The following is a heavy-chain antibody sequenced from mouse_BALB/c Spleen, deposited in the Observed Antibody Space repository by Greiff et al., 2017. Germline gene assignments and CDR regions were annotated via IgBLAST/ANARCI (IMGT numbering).Heavy chain of an antibody. CDR1: GYSITSDYA. CDR2: ISYSGST. J-gene: IGHJ3*01. D-gene: IGHD1-2*01. Sequence: EVQLQQSGPGLVKPSQSLSLTCTVTGYSITSDYAWNWIRQFPGNKLEWMGYISYSGSTSYNPSLKSRISITRDTSKNQFFLQLNSVTTEDTATYYCARGIHYYGYGFAYWGQGTLVTVSA. CDR3: ARGIHYYGYGFAY. V-gene: IGHV3-2*02.